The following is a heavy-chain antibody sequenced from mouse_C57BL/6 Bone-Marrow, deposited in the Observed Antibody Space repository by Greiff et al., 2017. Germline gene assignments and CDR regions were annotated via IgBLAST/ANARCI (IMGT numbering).Heavy chain of an antibody. CDR1: GSTFTSYW. D-gene: IGHD1-1*01. CDR2: IGPSDSYT. J-gene: IGHJ1*03. V-gene: IGHV1-50*01. Sequence: QVQLQQPGAELVKPGASVKLSCKASGSTFTSYWMQWVKQRPGQGLEWIGEIGPSDSYTNYNQKFTGKATLPVDTSSSKAYMQLSSLTSEDSAVDDCARGYYGSSYGYFDVWGTGTTVTVSS. CDR3: ARGYYGSSYGYFDV.